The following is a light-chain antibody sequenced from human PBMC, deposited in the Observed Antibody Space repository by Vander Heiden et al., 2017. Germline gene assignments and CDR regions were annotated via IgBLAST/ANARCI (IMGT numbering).Light chain of an antibody. CDR3: QQYFSTLT. CDR1: QGVLDRANDRNY. J-gene: IGKJ4*01. Sequence: DIVLAQSPDPLTLSLGERATINCKSSQGVLDRANDRNYLAWYQQKPGQPPKLLIYWASAREAGVPGRFSGSGSGTDFTLTISSLQAEDVAHYYCQQYFSTLTFGGGTKVQIK. V-gene: IGKV4-1*01. CDR2: WAS.